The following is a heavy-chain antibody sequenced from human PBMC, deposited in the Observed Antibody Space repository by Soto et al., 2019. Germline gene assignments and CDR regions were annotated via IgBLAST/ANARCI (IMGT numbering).Heavy chain of an antibody. D-gene: IGHD3-22*01. V-gene: IGHV4-4*07. CDR2: IYTSGST. CDR3: ARSSVGYYDSSGYPNWFDP. J-gene: IGHJ5*02. CDR1: GGSISGYY. Sequence: LSLTCTVSGGSISGYYWSWIRQPAGKGLEWIGRIYTSGSTNYNPSLKSRVTMSVDTSKNQFSLKLSSVTAADTAVYYCARSSVGYYDSSGYPNWFDPWGQGTLVTVSS.